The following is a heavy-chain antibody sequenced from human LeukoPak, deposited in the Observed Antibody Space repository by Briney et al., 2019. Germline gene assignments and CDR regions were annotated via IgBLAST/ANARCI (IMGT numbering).Heavy chain of an antibody. CDR2: IYTSGRT. CDR1: GGSISNYY. Sequence: SETLSLTCTVSGGSISNYYLSWIRQPAGKGLDWIGRIYTSGRTSYNPSPKSRVTMSVDTSKNQFSLKLSSVTAADTAVYYCASLGGYDYGSSDYWGQGTLVTVSS. D-gene: IGHD5-12*01. J-gene: IGHJ4*02. CDR3: ASLGGYDYGSSDY. V-gene: IGHV4-4*07.